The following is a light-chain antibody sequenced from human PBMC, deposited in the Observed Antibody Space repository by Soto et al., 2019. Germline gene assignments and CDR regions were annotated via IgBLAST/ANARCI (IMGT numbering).Light chain of an antibody. Sequence: DIQITQSPSTLFASVGDRVTITCRASQTIINWLAWYQQKPGKAPKLLIYKASTLEGEVPSRFSGSGSETEFTLTINSLQPDDSATYYCQQDHTYWWTFGQGTKVDIK. CDR3: QQDHTYWWT. J-gene: IGKJ1*01. CDR1: QTIINW. CDR2: KAS. V-gene: IGKV1-5*03.